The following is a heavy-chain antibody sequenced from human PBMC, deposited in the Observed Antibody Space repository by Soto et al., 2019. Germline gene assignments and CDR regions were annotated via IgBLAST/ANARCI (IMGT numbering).Heavy chain of an antibody. Sequence: PWGSLRLCRAASGFPFSSSAVSWVRQATGTGLEWVSAISGSGGSTYYADSVKGRFTISRDNSKNTLYLQMNSLRAEDTAVYYCAKEGVTMIVVVITHDAFDIWGQGTMVTVSS. CDR2: ISGSGGST. CDR1: GFPFSSSA. D-gene: IGHD3-22*01. J-gene: IGHJ3*02. V-gene: IGHV3-23*01. CDR3: AKEGVTMIVVVITHDAFDI.